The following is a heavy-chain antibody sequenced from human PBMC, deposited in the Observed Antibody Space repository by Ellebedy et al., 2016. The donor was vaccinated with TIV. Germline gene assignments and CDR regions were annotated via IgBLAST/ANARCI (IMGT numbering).Heavy chain of an antibody. J-gene: IGHJ4*02. CDR2: VNGGGVST. D-gene: IGHD2-21*02. V-gene: IGHV3-74*01. CDR3: TRTLTSYYFDY. CDR1: GFTFSYYW. Sequence: GESLKISCEASGFTFSYYWMHWVRQAPGKGLVWVSRVNGGGVSTSYSDSVKGRFTISRDNAKTTLYLQMNSLRAEDTAVYYCTRTLTSYYFDYWGQGALVTVSS.